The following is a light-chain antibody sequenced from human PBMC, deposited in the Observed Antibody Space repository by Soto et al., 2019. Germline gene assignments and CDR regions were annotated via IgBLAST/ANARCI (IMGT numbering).Light chain of an antibody. CDR2: DTS. CDR1: QNVGNN. J-gene: IGKJ4*01. V-gene: IGKV3-15*01. Sequence: EIVMTQSPATLSVSPGERATLSCRASQNVGNNLVWYQQKPGQAPRLLIYDTSARATGVPARFSGSRSGPEFTLTINGLQSEDFAIYYCQRYNNWPLTFGGGTKVDIK. CDR3: QRYNNWPLT.